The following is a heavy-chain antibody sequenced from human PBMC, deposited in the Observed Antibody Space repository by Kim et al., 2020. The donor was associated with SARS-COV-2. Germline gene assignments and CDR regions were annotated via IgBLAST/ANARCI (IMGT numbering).Heavy chain of an antibody. Sequence: GESLKISCKGSGYSFTSYWIGWVRQMPGKGLEWMGIIYPGDSDTRYSPSFQGQVTIPADKSISTASLEWSSLKASDTAMYYCARQPAYSSSYYYGMDVWGQGTTVTVSS. CDR2: IYPGDSDT. V-gene: IGHV5-51*01. D-gene: IGHD6-6*01. CDR1: GYSFTSYW. J-gene: IGHJ6*02. CDR3: ARQPAYSSSYYYGMDV.